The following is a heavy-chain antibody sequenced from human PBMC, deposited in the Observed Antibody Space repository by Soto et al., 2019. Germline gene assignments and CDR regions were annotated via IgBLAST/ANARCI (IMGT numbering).Heavy chain of an antibody. CDR1: GFTFTSSA. D-gene: IGHD5-18*01. CDR3: AADSYGDYYYYGMDV. Sequence: ASVKVSGKASGFTFTSSAVQWVRQARGQRLEWIGWIVVGSGNTNYAQKFQERVTITRDMSTSTAYMELSSLRSEDTAVYYCAADSYGDYYYYGMDVWGQGTTVTVS. V-gene: IGHV1-58*01. CDR2: IVVGSGNT. J-gene: IGHJ6*02.